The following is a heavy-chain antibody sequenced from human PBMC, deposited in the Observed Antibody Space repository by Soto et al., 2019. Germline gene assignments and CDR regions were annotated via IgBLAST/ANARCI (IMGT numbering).Heavy chain of an antibody. CDR3: ARGELSTYDILTGPYYYYGMDV. J-gene: IGHJ6*02. CDR1: GGTFSSYA. D-gene: IGHD3-9*01. V-gene: IGHV1-69*13. Sequence: SVKVSCKASGGTFSSYAISWVRQAPGQGLEWMGGIIPIFGTANYAQKFQGRVTITADESTSTAYMELSSLRSEDTAVYYCARGELSTYDILTGPYYYYGMDVWAQGNTVPVSS. CDR2: IIPIFGTA.